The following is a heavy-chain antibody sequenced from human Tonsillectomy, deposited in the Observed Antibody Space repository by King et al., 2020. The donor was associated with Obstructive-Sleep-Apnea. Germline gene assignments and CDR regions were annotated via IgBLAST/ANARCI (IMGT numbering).Heavy chain of an antibody. J-gene: IGHJ6*02. D-gene: IGHD3-22*01. Sequence: VQLVESGGGLVQPGGSLRLSCAASGFTVSSNYMSWVRQAPGKGLEWVSVIYSGGSTYYADSVKGRFTISRENSKNTLYLQMNSLRAEDTAVYYCARAPAPYYYDSSGNPEMDVWGQGTTVTVSS. CDR2: IYSGGST. CDR1: GFTVSSNY. CDR3: ARAPAPYYYDSSGNPEMDV. V-gene: IGHV3-66*01.